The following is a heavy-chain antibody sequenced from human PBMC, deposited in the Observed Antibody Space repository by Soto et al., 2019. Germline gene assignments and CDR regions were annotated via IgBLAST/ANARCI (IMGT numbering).Heavy chain of an antibody. D-gene: IGHD5-12*01. CDR2: IYHSGST. V-gene: IGHV4-30-2*01. Sequence: SETLSLTCAVSGGSLSSGGYSWSWIRQPPGKGLEWIGYIYHSGSTYYNPSLKSRVTISVDRSKNQFSLKLSSVTAADTAVYYCARRRGFPYYYGMDVWGQGTTVTVSS. CDR3: ARRRGFPYYYGMDV. CDR1: GGSLSSGGYS. J-gene: IGHJ6*02.